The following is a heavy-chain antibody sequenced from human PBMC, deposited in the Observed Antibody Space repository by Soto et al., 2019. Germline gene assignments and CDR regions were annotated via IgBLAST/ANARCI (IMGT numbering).Heavy chain of an antibody. CDR2: VSGTGGSA. V-gene: IGHV3-23*01. CDR3: ARGSACSDYGFEC. J-gene: IGHJ4*02. D-gene: IGHD4-17*01. CDR1: GFTFSSYA. Sequence: PGGSLRLSCAASGFTFSSYAITWVRQAPGKGLEWVSGVSGTGGSAYYADSVKGRFTICRAKSTNTLYLHMYSLRAEDTAVDSGARGSACSDYGFECWGQGTMVTVSS.